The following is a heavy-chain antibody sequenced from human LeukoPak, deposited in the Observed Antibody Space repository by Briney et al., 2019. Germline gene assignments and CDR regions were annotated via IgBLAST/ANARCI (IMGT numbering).Heavy chain of an antibody. J-gene: IGHJ5*02. Sequence: PGGSLRLSCAASGFTFSTYGMHWVRQAPGKGLEWVAMTSHDGSDKYYADSVKGRFTISRDNSKNTLYLQMNSLRVEDTAVYYCAKDLYSNGWYSYFDPWGQGTLVTVSS. D-gene: IGHD6-19*01. V-gene: IGHV3-30*18. CDR3: AKDLYSNGWYSYFDP. CDR2: TSHDGSDK. CDR1: GFTFSTYG.